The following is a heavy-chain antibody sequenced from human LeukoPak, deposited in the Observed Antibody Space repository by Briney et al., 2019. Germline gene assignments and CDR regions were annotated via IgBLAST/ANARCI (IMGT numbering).Heavy chain of an antibody. J-gene: IGHJ6*03. Sequence: PGGSLRLSCAASGFSVSSNYMSWIRQTPGKGLEWVSVIYSGGSTYYADSVKGRFTISRDNSKNTLYLQMNSLRAEDTAVYYCARVGLRGYSYGYYVDVWGKGTTVTVSS. D-gene: IGHD5-18*01. V-gene: IGHV3-53*01. CDR3: ARVGLRGYSYGYYVDV. CDR2: IYSGGST. CDR1: GFSVSSNY.